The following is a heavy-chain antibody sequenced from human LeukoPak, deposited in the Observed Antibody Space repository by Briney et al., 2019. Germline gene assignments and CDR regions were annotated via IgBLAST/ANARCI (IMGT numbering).Heavy chain of an antibody. CDR3: AKDMIS. J-gene: IGHJ5*02. V-gene: IGHV3-30*18. D-gene: IGHD3-22*01. Sequence: GGSLRLSCAAPGFTFSSYGMHWVRQAPGKGLEWVAVISYDGSNKYYADSVKGRFTISRDNFKNTLYLQMNSLRAEDTAVYYCAKDMISWGQGTLVTVSS. CDR2: ISYDGSNK. CDR1: GFTFSSYG.